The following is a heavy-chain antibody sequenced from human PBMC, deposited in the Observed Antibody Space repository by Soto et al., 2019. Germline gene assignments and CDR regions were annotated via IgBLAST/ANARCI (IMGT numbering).Heavy chain of an antibody. CDR2: IIPIFGKD. D-gene: IGHD4-17*01. Sequence: QVQLVQSGAEVKKPGSSVKVSCKASGGTFSSYAISWVRQAPGQGLEWMGGIIPIFGKDSYAQKIQGRVTITAEESTSTAYMELSSLRSEDTAVYYCARPHYGGPENYYGMDVWGQGTTVTVSS. V-gene: IGHV1-69*01. CDR1: GGTFSSYA. CDR3: ARPHYGGPENYYGMDV. J-gene: IGHJ6*02.